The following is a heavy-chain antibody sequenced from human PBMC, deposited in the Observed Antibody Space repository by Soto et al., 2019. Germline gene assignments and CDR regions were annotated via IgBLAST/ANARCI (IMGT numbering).Heavy chain of an antibody. V-gene: IGHV1-69*01. CDR2: IIPILGTP. D-gene: IGHD3-3*01. CDR3: ARAAFRSGYYGYYYGMDV. J-gene: IGHJ6*02. Sequence: QVHLVQSGAAVKKPGSSVKVSCKASGGTFSTRAISWVRQAPGQGLEWLGGIIPILGTPNYAQKFQGRVTVTADEYTSTAYMELSRLTSEDTAVYYCARAAFRSGYYGYYYGMDVWGQGTAVTVS. CDR1: GGTFSTRA.